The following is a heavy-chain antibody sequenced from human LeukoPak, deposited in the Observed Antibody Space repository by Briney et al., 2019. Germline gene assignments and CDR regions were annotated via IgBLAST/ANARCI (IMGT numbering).Heavy chain of an antibody. D-gene: IGHD3-22*01. CDR1: GYTFTSYG. CDR3: ARDFHYYDSSGYYFN. V-gene: IGHV1-2*02. J-gene: IGHJ4*02. Sequence: GASVKVSCKASGYTFTSYGISWVRQAPGQGLEWMGWINPNSGGTNYAQKFQGRATMTRDTSISTAYMELSRLRSDDTAVYYCARDFHYYDSSGYYFNWGQGTLVTVSS. CDR2: INPNSGGT.